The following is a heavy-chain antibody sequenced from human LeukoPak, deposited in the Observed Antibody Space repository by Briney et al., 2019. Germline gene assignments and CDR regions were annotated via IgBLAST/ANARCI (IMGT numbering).Heavy chain of an antibody. CDR3: AGAYCGGDCYSGRTFDI. Sequence: SETLSLTCTVSSYSISSSYWWSWVRQPPGKGLEWIGEVYHSGSTNYNPSLKSRVTISVDKSKNQFSLKLSSVTAADTAVYYCAGAYCGGDCYSGRTFDIWGQGTMVTVSS. J-gene: IGHJ3*02. D-gene: IGHD2-21*02. V-gene: IGHV4-4*02. CDR2: VYHSGST. CDR1: SYSISSSYW.